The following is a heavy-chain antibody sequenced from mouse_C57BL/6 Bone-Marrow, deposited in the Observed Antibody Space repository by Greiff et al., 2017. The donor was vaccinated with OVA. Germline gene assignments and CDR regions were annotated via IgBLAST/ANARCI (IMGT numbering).Heavy chain of an antibody. V-gene: IGHV1-47*01. J-gene: IGHJ2*01. CDR1: GYTFTTYP. CDR2: FHPYNDDT. Sequence: VNLVESGAELVKPGASVKMSCKASGYTFTTYPIEWMKQNHGKSLEWIGNFHPYNDDTKYNEKFKGKATLTVEKSSSTVYLELSRLTSDDSAVYYCARKITTVVAQDYWGQGTTLTVSS. CDR3: ARKITTVVAQDY. D-gene: IGHD1-1*01.